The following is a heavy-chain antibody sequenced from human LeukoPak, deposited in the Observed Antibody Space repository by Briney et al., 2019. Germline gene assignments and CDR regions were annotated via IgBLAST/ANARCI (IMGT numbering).Heavy chain of an antibody. J-gene: IGHJ2*01. CDR3: ARDGSGSDQGYFDL. D-gene: IGHD3-22*01. Sequence: SETLSLTCTVSGGSISSYYWSWIRQPAGKGLEWIGRIYTSGSTNYNPSLKSRVTMSVDTSKNQFSLKLSSVTAADTAVYYCARDGSGSDQGYFDLWGRGTLVTVSS. CDR2: IYTSGST. CDR1: GGSISSYY. V-gene: IGHV4-4*07.